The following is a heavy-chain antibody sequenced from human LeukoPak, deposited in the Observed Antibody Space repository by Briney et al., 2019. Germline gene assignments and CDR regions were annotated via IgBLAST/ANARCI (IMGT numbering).Heavy chain of an antibody. D-gene: IGHD3-22*01. Sequence: SETLSLTCTVSGGSISSGGYYWSWIRQHPGKGLEWIGYIYYSGSTYYNPSLKSRVTISVDTSKNQFSLKLNSVTAADTAVYYCARGLYDSSTWEGYFDYWGQGTLVTVSS. CDR1: GGSISSGGYY. CDR2: IYYSGST. CDR3: ARGLYDSSTWEGYFDY. J-gene: IGHJ4*02. V-gene: IGHV4-31*03.